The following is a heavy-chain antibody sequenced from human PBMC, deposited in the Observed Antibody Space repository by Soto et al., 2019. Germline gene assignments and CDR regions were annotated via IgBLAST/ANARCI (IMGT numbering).Heavy chain of an antibody. CDR2: INPNSGGT. D-gene: IGHD2-15*01. Sequence: GASVKVSCKASGYTFTGYYMHWVRQAPGQGLEWMGWINPNSGGTNYAQRFQGWVTMTRDTSISTAYMELSRLRSDDTAVYYCAFISSRIFPSGPWGQGTLVTVSS. CDR1: GYTFTGYY. J-gene: IGHJ5*02. V-gene: IGHV1-2*04. CDR3: AFISSRIFPSGP.